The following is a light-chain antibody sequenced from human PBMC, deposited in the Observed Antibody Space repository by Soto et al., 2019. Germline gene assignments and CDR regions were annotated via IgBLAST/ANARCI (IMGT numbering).Light chain of an antibody. J-gene: IGKJ2*01. CDR1: QSIDSY. CDR2: GAS. V-gene: IGKV1-39*01. CDR3: QQSYTTPRT. Sequence: DIQMTQSPSSLSASVGDRVTITCRASQSIDSYLNWYQQKPGKAPILLIYGASRLQSGVPSRFSGSESGTDFTLTINSLQPEDSATYYCQQSYTTPRTFGQGTKLEIK.